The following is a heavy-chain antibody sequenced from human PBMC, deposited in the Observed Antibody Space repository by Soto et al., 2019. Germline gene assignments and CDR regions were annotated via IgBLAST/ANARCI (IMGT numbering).Heavy chain of an antibody. CDR1: GFTFSSYG. J-gene: IGHJ4*02. CDR3: AKDTYYHDTSGYYIFDY. CDR2: ISYDGRNK. V-gene: IGHV3-30*18. D-gene: IGHD3-22*01. Sequence: QVQLVESGGGVVQPGRSLRLSCAASGFTFSSYGIHWVRQAPGKGLEWVAVISYDGRNKQYADSVKGRFTIARDNSKNTLYLHMDSLRAKDTAVYYCAKDTYYHDTSGYYIFDYCGQGTLVTVSS.